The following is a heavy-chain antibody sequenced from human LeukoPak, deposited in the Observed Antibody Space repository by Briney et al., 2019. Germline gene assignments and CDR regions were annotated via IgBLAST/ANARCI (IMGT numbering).Heavy chain of an antibody. CDR3: TRHAGLGYSSSPPDY. V-gene: IGHV3-73*01. D-gene: IGHD6-13*01. Sequence: GGSLRLSCAASGFTFSGSAMHWVRQASGKGLEWVGRLRSKANSYATAYAASVKGRFTISRDDSKNTAYLQMNSLKTEDTAVYYCTRHAGLGYSSSPPDYWGQGTLVTVSS. CDR1: GFTFSGSA. J-gene: IGHJ4*02. CDR2: LRSKANSYAT.